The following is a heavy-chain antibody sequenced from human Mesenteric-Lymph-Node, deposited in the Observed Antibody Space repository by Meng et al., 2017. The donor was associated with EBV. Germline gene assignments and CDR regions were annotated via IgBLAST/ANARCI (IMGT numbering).Heavy chain of an antibody. J-gene: IGHJ4*02. CDR2: IDHIGNS. Sequence: VQVQQWGEGLLQASAALFLTRGVYGASFSCYSWSWIRQPPGKGLEWIGEIDHIGNSNYTQSLQSRVTISTDTSKNQFSLALSSATAADTAVYFCARDPGTMASTRSYFFDYWGQGTLVTVSS. V-gene: IGHV4-34*01. CDR1: GASFSCYS. CDR3: ARDPGTMASTRSYFFDY. D-gene: IGHD4/OR15-4a*01.